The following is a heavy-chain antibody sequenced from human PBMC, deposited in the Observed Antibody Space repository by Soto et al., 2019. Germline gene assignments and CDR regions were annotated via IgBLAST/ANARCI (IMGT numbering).Heavy chain of an antibody. D-gene: IGHD3-16*01. CDR1: GFKFGNYA. J-gene: IGHJ4*02. V-gene: IGHV3-23*01. Sequence: GGSLRLSCAASGFKFGNYAMSWVRQAPGKGLEWVSLISATGGGTYYADSVKGRFTISRDNSHNTLYLQVHSLTAVDTAVYYCAKDRRAGGNSAFYFDFWGQGAQVTVSS. CDR2: ISATGGGT. CDR3: AKDRRAGGNSAFYFDF.